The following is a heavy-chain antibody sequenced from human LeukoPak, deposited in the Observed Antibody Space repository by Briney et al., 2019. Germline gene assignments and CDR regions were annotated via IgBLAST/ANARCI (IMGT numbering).Heavy chain of an antibody. CDR2: IRSKAYGGTT. CDR3: TRGYCSGGSCFRAFDI. Sequence: PGGSLRLSCTTSGFTFGDYAMSWVRQAPGKGLEWVGFIRSKAYGGTTEYAASVKGRFTIPRDDSKSIAYLEMNSLKTEDTAEYSCTRGYCSGGSCFRAFDIWGQGTMVTVSS. J-gene: IGHJ3*02. CDR1: GFTFGDYA. V-gene: IGHV3-49*04. D-gene: IGHD2-15*01.